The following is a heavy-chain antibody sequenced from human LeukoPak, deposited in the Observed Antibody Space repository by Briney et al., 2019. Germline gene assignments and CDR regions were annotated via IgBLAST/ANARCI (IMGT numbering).Heavy chain of an antibody. V-gene: IGHV1-18*01. J-gene: IGHJ4*02. CDR3: ARVIADIVATINLSLDDY. Sequence: ASVKVSCKASGYTFTSYGISWVRQAPGQGLEWMGWISAYNGNTNYAQKLQGRVTMTTDTSTSTAYMELRSLRSDDTAVYYCARVIADIVATINLSLDDYWGQGTLVTVSS. CDR2: ISAYNGNT. D-gene: IGHD5-12*01. CDR1: GYTFTSYG.